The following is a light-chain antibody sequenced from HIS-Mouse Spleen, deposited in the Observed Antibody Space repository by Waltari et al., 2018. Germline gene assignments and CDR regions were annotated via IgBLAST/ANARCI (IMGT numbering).Light chain of an antibody. CDR2: EGS. J-gene: IGLJ3*02. V-gene: IGLV2-23*01. CDR3: CSYAGSSTLV. CDR1: SSDVGSYNL. Sequence: QSALTQPASVSGSPGQPITISCPGTSSDVGSYNLVSWYQQHPGKAPKLMIYEGSKRPSGVSNRFSGSKSGNTASLTISGLQAEDEADYYCCSYAGSSTLVFGGGTKLTVL.